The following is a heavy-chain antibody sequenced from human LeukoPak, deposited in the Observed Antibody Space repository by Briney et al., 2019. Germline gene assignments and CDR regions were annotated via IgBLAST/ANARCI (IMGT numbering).Heavy chain of an antibody. CDR1: GFTFSSYS. CDR2: IRSSSNII. D-gene: IGHD2-2*01. J-gene: IGHJ5*02. V-gene: IGHV3-48*04. Sequence: GGSLRLSCAASGFTFSSYSMNWVRQAPGKGLEWVSYIRSSSNIIYYADSVKGRFTISRDNTKNSLYLQMNSLRAEDTAVYYCASEPLRGPYQLLYSFDPWGQGTLVTVSS. CDR3: ASEPLRGPYQLLYSFDP.